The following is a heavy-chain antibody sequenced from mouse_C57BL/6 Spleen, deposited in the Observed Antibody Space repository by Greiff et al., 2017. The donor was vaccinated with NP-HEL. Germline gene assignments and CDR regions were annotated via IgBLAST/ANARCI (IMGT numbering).Heavy chain of an antibody. CDR3: ARSKDGSTGFAY. CDR2: IDPSDSYT. CDR1: GYTFTSYW. D-gene: IGHD6-1*01. Sequence: VKLQQPGAELVMPGASVKLSCKASGYTFTSYWMHWVKQRPGQGLEWIGEIDPSDSYTNYNQKFKGKSTWTVDKSSSTAYMQLSSLTSEDSAVYYCARSKDGSTGFAYWGQGTLVTVSA. V-gene: IGHV1-69*01. J-gene: IGHJ3*01.